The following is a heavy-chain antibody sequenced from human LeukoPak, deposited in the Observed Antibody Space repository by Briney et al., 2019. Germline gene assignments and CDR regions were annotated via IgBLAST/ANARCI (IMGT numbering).Heavy chain of an antibody. V-gene: IGHV3-23*01. J-gene: IGHJ4*02. Sequence: GGSLRLSRAASGFTFSSYAMSWVRQAPGKGLEWVSAISGSGGSTYYADSVKGRFTISRDNSKNTLYLQMNGLRAEDTAVYYCAKGMEQWLVTELDYWGQGTLVTVSS. CDR3: AKGMEQWLVTELDY. CDR1: GFTFSSYA. D-gene: IGHD6-19*01. CDR2: ISGSGGST.